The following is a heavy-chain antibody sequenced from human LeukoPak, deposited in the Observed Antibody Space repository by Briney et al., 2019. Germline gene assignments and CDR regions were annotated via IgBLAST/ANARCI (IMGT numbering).Heavy chain of an antibody. CDR1: GFSFSGNF. J-gene: IGHJ4*02. CDR3: ARGGGGAADY. Sequence: GGALRLSCAASGFSFSGNFMSWVRQAPGKGLEGGSGIYKDDGVSRFYNGDTKYYADSVRGRFTISRDNSTNTLFLQMNSLRAEDTAVYYCARGGGGAADYWGQGTLVTVSS. D-gene: IGHD3-16*01. CDR2: IYKDDGVSRFYNGDTK. V-gene: IGHV3-53*01.